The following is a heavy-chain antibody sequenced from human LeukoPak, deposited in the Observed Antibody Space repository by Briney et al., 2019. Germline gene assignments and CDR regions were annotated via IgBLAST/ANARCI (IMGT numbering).Heavy chain of an antibody. D-gene: IGHD3-22*01. CDR1: GYTFTGYY. Sequence: ASVKVSCKASGYTFTGYYMHWVRQAPGQGLEWMGRINPNSGGTNNAQKFQGRVTMTSDTSISTAYMELSRLRSDDTAVYYCAGDRVYGYYYDSSGYSVYAFDIWGQGTMVTVSS. J-gene: IGHJ3*02. CDR3: AGDRVYGYYYDSSGYSVYAFDI. CDR2: INPNSGGT. V-gene: IGHV1-2*06.